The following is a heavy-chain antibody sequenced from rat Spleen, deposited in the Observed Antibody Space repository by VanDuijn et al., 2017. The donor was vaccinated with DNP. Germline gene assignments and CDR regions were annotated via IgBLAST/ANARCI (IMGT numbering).Heavy chain of an antibody. D-gene: IGHD4-3*01. V-gene: IGHV5-25*01. CDR3: TSPVPSGHYVMDA. CDR2: ISPSGGNI. Sequence: EVQLVESGGGLVQPGRSLKLSCAASGFTFSDYYMAWVRQAPTKGLEWVATISPSGGNIYYRDSVKGRFTISRDYAASTLYLQMNSLRSEDTATYYCTSPVPSGHYVMDAWGQGTSVTVSS. J-gene: IGHJ4*01. CDR1: GFTFSDYY.